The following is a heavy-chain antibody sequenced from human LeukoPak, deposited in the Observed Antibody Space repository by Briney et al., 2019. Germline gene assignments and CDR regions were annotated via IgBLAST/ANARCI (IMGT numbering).Heavy chain of an antibody. Sequence: ASVKVSCKAFGGTFSSYTIIWVRQAPGQRLEWMGRIIPILGIANYAQKFQGRVTITADKSTSTAYMELSSLRSEDTAVYYCARDGGTTVTTEWTYDYWGQGTLVTVSS. D-gene: IGHD4-17*01. CDR1: GGTFSSYT. CDR2: IIPILGIA. CDR3: ARDGGTTVTTEWTYDY. J-gene: IGHJ4*02. V-gene: IGHV1-69*04.